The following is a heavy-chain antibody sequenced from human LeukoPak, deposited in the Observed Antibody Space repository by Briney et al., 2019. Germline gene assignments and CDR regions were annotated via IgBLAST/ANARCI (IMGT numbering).Heavy chain of an antibody. CDR3: ARDRGSGWYRGFDY. Sequence: GGSLRLSCAASGFTFSSYAMHWVRQAPGKGLEWVAVISYDGSNKYYADSVEGRFTISRDNSKNTLYLQMNSLRAEDTAVYYCARDRGSGWYRGFDYWGQGTLVTVSS. CDR1: GFTFSSYA. J-gene: IGHJ4*02. D-gene: IGHD6-19*01. V-gene: IGHV3-30*04. CDR2: ISYDGSNK.